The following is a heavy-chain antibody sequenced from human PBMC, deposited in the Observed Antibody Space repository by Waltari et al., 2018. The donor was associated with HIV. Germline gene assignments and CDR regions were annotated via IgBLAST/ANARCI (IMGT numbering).Heavy chain of an antibody. CDR3: ARDHYYGSSGYYSDY. J-gene: IGHJ4*02. CDR2: INGYNGDK. D-gene: IGHD3-22*01. Sequence: QVHLVQSGAELRKPGASVTVSCKASGYTFTNYGITWVRQAPGQGLEWMGWINGYNGDKKYAQKVRGRVTMTTDTSTSTAYLAMGSLRFDDTAVYYCARDHYYGSSGYYSDYWGQGTLVTVSS. CDR1: GYTFTNYG. V-gene: IGHV1-18*01.